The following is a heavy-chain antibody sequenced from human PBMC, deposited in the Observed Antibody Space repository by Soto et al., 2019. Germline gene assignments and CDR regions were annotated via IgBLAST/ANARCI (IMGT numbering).Heavy chain of an antibody. D-gene: IGHD1-20*01. Sequence: SETLSLTCTVSGGSISSGPYSWGWIRQPPGKGLERIGTFYYSGSTNSNPYHESRVTNSEDACRNQFSLKVSPVTAADTAVYYCARRPIIARFEYGLDVWGQGTTVTVSS. CDR2: FYYSGST. CDR1: GGSISSGPYS. V-gene: IGHV4-39*01. CDR3: ARRPIIARFEYGLDV. J-gene: IGHJ6*02.